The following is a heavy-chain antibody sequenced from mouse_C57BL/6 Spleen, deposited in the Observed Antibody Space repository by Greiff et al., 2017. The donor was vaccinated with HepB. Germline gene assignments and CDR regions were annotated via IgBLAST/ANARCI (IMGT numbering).Heavy chain of an antibody. J-gene: IGHJ4*01. CDR3: TRTVVASSAMDY. Sequence: VQLQQSGAELVRPGASVTLSCKASGYTFTDYEMHWVKQTPVHGLEWIGAIDPETGGTAYNQKFKGKAILTADKSSSTAYMELRSLTSEDSAVYYCTRTVVASSAMDYWGQGTSVTVSS. D-gene: IGHD1-1*01. V-gene: IGHV1-15*01. CDR1: GYTFTDYE. CDR2: IDPETGGT.